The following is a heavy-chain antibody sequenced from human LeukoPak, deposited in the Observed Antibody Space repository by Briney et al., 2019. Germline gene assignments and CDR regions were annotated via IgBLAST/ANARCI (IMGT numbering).Heavy chain of an antibody. CDR2: AYYNSNWYY. CDR3: ARGQIYYDAFDI. J-gene: IGHJ3*02. D-gene: IGHD1-26*01. CDR1: GDSVSTTSAG. Sequence: SQTLSLTCAISGDSVSTTSAGWNWIRQSPSRGLEWLGRAYYNSNWYYNYAVSVKGRITIHPDTPKNQFSLQLNSVTPEDTAVYYCARGQIYYDAFDIWGQGAMVTVSS. V-gene: IGHV6-1*01.